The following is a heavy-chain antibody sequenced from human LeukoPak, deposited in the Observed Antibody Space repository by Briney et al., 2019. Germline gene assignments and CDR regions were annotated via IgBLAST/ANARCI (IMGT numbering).Heavy chain of an antibody. Sequence: ASATVSCKASGYTFTSYAMHWVRQAPGQRLEWMGWINAGNGNTKYSQKFQGRVTITRDTSASTAYMELSSLRSEDTAVYYCARGGSGSYYNPREFDYWGQGTLVTVSS. CDR3: ARGGSGSYYNPREFDY. D-gene: IGHD3-10*01. CDR2: INAGNGNT. CDR1: GYTFTSYA. J-gene: IGHJ4*02. V-gene: IGHV1-3*01.